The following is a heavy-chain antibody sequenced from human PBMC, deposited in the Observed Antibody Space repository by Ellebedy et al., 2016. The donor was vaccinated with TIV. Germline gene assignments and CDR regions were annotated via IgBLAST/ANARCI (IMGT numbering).Heavy chain of an antibody. Sequence: GGSLRLXXAASGFTVSSNYMSWVRQAPGKGLEWVSVIYSGGSTYYADSVKGRFTISRDNAKNSLYLQMNSLRAEDTAVYYCARLFAGDYGTYFDLWGHGTLVTVSS. CDR3: ARLFAGDYGTYFDL. CDR1: GFTVSSNY. CDR2: IYSGGST. D-gene: IGHD4-17*01. J-gene: IGHJ2*01. V-gene: IGHV3-53*01.